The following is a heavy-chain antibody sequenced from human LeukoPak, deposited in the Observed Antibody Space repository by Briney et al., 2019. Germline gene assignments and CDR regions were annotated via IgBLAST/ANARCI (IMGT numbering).Heavy chain of an antibody. CDR2: IYYTGTT. V-gene: IGHV4-59*01. CDR3: ARDFDGDYGAR. Sequence: SETLSLTCSVSGDSMTGYYWSWIRQPPGKGLEWIGYIYYTGTTNYNPSLKSRVTISVDPSKNQFSLRLTSVTAAYPAVYFCARDFDGDYGARWGQGILVSVSP. CDR1: GDSMTGYY. D-gene: IGHD4-17*01. J-gene: IGHJ4*02.